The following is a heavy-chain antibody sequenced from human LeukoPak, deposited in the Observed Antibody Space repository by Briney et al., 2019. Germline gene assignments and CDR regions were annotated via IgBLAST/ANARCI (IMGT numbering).Heavy chain of an antibody. D-gene: IGHD5-18*01. CDR2: IYYSGST. CDR3: ARERPPKRGYSYDSGQRWYYFDY. CDR1: GFTFSRYG. V-gene: IGHV4-39*07. Sequence: LRLSCAASGFTFSRYGMHWVRQPPGKGLEWIGSIYYSGSTYYNPSLKSRVTISVDTSKNQFSLKLSSVTAADTAVYYCARERPPKRGYSYDSGQRWYYFDYWGQGTLATVSS. J-gene: IGHJ4*02.